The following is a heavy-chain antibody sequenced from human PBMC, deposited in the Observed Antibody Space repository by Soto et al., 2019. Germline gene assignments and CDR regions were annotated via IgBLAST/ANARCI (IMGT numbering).Heavy chain of an antibody. D-gene: IGHD6-25*01. J-gene: IGHJ6*02. CDR3: AKDRRPNYYYGMGV. Sequence: QVQLVESGGGVVQPGRSLRLSCAASGFTFSSYAMHWVRQAPGKGLEWVAVISYDGSNKYYADSVKGRFTISRDNSKNTLYLQMNSLRAEDTAVYYCAKDRRPNYYYGMGVWGQGTTVTVSS. CDR1: GFTFSSYA. CDR2: ISYDGSNK. V-gene: IGHV3-30*18.